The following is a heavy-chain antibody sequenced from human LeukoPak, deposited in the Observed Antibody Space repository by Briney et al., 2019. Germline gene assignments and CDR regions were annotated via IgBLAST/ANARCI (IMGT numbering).Heavy chain of an antibody. CDR2: IYTSGST. Sequence: SQTLSLTCTVSGGSISSGSYCWSWIRQPAGKGLEWIGRIYTSGSTNYNPSLKSRVTISVDTSKNQFSLKLSSVTAADTAVYYCARGVAARPFPYFQHWGQGTLVTVSS. V-gene: IGHV4-61*02. D-gene: IGHD6-6*01. CDR1: GGSISSGSYC. J-gene: IGHJ1*01. CDR3: ARGVAARPFPYFQH.